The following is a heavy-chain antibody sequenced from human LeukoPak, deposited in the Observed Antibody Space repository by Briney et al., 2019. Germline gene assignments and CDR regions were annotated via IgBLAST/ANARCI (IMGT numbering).Heavy chain of an antibody. CDR2: IIPIFGTA. Sequence: SVKVSSKASGGTFSSYAISWVRQAPGQGLEWMGGIIPIFGTANYAQKFQGRVTITADESTSTAYMELSSLRSEDTAVYYCARGRVPAATYNWFDPWGQGTLVTVSS. CDR1: GGTFSSYA. J-gene: IGHJ5*02. CDR3: ARGRVPAATYNWFDP. D-gene: IGHD2-2*01. V-gene: IGHV1-69*13.